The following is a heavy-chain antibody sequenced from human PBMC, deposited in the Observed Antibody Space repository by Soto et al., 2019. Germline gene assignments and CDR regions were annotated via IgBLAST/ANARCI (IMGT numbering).Heavy chain of an antibody. Sequence: SVKVSCKAPGGTFSSYAISWVRQAPGQGLEWMGGIIPIFGTANYAQKFQGRVTITADESTSTAYMELSSLRSEDTAVYYCARGGGGRITMIVVANDAFDIWGQGTMVTVSS. V-gene: IGHV1-69*13. J-gene: IGHJ3*02. CDR2: IIPIFGTA. CDR1: GGTFSSYA. D-gene: IGHD3-22*01. CDR3: ARGGGGRITMIVVANDAFDI.